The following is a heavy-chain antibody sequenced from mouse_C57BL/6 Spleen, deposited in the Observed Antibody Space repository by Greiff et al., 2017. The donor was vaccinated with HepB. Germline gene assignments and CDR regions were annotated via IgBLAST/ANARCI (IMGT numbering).Heavy chain of an antibody. CDR2: ISYDGSN. D-gene: IGHD2-4*01. V-gene: IGHV3-6*01. CDR3: ARGGIYDYYYYAMDY. Sequence: EVQLQQSGPGLVKPSQSLSLTCSVTGYSITSGYYWNWIRQFPGNKLEWMGYISYDGSNNYNPSLKNRISITRDTSKNQFFLKLNSVTTEDTATYYCARGGIYDYYYYAMDYWGQGTSVTVSS. CDR1: GYSITSGYY. J-gene: IGHJ4*01.